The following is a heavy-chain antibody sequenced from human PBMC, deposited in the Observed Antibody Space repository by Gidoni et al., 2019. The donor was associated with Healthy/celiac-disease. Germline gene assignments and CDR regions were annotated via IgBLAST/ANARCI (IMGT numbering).Heavy chain of an antibody. V-gene: IGHV1-69*04. J-gene: IGHJ6*02. D-gene: IGHD6-13*01. CDR3: ARKHVGIAAGMTAGMDV. Sequence: QFQLVQSGAEVKKPGSSVKVSCKPSGGTFSSYAISWVRQAPGQGLEWMGRIIPILGIANYAQKFQGRVTITADKSTSTAYMELSSLRSEDTAVYYCARKHVGIAAGMTAGMDVWGQGTTVTVSS. CDR2: IIPILGIA. CDR1: GGTFSSYA.